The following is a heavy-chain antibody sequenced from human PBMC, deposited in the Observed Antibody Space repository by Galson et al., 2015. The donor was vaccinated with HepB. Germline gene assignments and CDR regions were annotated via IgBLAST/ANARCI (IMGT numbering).Heavy chain of an antibody. Sequence: SVKVSCKASGYTFTSYYMHWVRQAPGQGLEWMGIINPSGGSTSYAQKFQGRVTMTRDTSTSTVYMELSSLRSEDTAVYYCARRYSSGWYDYYYYGMDVWGQGTTVTVSS. J-gene: IGHJ6*02. D-gene: IGHD6-19*01. CDR2: INPSGGST. V-gene: IGHV1-46*01. CDR1: GYTFTSYY. CDR3: ARRYSSGWYDYYYYGMDV.